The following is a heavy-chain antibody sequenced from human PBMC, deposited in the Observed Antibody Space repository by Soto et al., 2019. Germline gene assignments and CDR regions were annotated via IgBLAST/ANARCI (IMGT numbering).Heavy chain of an antibody. CDR1: GYTFTSYG. Sequence: ASVKVSCKXSGYTFTSYGISWVRQAPGQRLEWMGWISAYNGNTNYAQKLQGRVTMTTDTSTSTAYMELRSLRSDDTAVYYCARDRYNYDSSGTLDYWGQGTLVTVS. CDR2: ISAYNGNT. J-gene: IGHJ4*02. CDR3: ARDRYNYDSSGTLDY. D-gene: IGHD3-22*01. V-gene: IGHV1-18*01.